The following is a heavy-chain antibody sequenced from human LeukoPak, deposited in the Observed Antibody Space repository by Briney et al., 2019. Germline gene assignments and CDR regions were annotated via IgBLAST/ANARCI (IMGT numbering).Heavy chain of an antibody. J-gene: IGHJ4*02. V-gene: IGHV1-2*02. CDR1: GYTFTGYY. Sequence: ASVKVSCKASGYTFTGYYMHWVRQAPGQGLEWMGWINPNSGGTHYAQKFQGRVTMTRDTSISTAYMELSRLRSDDTAVYYCARDRDIAFIDYWGQGTLVTVSS. CDR2: INPNSGGT. D-gene: IGHD5-12*01. CDR3: ARDRDIAFIDY.